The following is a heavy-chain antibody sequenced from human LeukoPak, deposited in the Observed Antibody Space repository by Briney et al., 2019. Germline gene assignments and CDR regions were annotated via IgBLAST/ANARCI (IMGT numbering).Heavy chain of an antibody. CDR2: ISAYNGNT. CDR3: ARDMSVYYYYGIDV. J-gene: IGHJ6*02. V-gene: IGHV1-18*01. CDR1: GYTFTSYG. D-gene: IGHD3-16*01. Sequence: ASVKVSCKASGYTFTSYGISWVRQAPGQGLEWMGWISAYNGNTNYAQKLQGRVTMTTDTSTSTAYMELRSLRSDDTAVYYCARDMSVYYYYGIDVWGQGTTVTVSS.